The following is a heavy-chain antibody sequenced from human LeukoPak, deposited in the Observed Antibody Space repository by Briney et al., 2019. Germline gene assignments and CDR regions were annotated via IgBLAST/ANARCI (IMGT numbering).Heavy chain of an antibody. CDR2: ISTSGSTI. D-gene: IGHD1-26*01. J-gene: IGHJ4*02. V-gene: IGHV3-48*03. CDR3: ARSGNYYDH. Sequence: PGGSLRLSCAVSGFTFSSYEMNWVRQAPGKGLEWISYISTSGSTIHYADSVKGRFTISRDNAKNSLYLQMHSLRAEDTAVYYCARSGNYYDHWGQGTLVTVSS. CDR1: GFTFSSYE.